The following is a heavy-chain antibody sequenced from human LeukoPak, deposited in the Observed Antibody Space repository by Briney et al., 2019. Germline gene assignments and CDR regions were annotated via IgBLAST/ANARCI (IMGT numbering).Heavy chain of an antibody. J-gene: IGHJ4*02. V-gene: IGHV3-30*18. CDR1: GFTFRNYV. CDR2: TSSDLNVK. Sequence: GGSLRLSCAASGFTFRNYVIHWVRQAPGKGLEWVAVTSSDLNVKLYADSVKGRFTISRDNSRSTLYLQMNSLRAEDTAVYYCAKVRIWRGEFDYWGQGTLVTVSS. CDR3: AKVRIWRGEFDY. D-gene: IGHD3-10*01.